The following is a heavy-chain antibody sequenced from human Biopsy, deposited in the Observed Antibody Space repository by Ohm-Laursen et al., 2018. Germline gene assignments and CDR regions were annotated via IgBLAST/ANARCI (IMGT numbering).Heavy chain of an antibody. CDR3: ARLFRPDDYWNDDPPDGFDV. CDR1: GGSIGGSGVY. CDR2: ISVTGTT. D-gene: IGHD3-3*01. V-gene: IGHV4-61*08. Sequence: TLSLTCTVSGGSIGGSGVYWSWTRQPPGKGLEWIGYISVTGTTNYNPSLRGRVAMSVDTSKNQFSLQLTSVTAADTAMFFCARLFRPDDYWNDDPPDGFDVWGQGTMVTVSS. J-gene: IGHJ3*01.